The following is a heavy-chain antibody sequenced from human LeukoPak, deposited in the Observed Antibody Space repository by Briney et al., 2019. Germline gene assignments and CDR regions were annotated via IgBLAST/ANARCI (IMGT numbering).Heavy chain of an antibody. J-gene: IGHJ1*01. D-gene: IGHD1-26*01. CDR1: GYTFTSYA. V-gene: IGHV1-3*01. CDR2: INAGNGNT. CDR3: ARVRGGSSLAEYFQH. Sequence: ASVKVSCKASGYTFTSYAMHWVRQAPGQRLEWMGWINAGNGNTKYSQKFQGRVTITRDTSASTAYMELSSLRSEDTAVYYCARVRGGSSLAEYFQHWGQGTLVTVSS.